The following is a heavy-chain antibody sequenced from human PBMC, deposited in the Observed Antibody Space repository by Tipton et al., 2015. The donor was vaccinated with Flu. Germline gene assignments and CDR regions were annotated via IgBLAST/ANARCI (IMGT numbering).Heavy chain of an antibody. V-gene: IGHV4-59*12. J-gene: IGHJ4*02. D-gene: IGHD2-2*01. CDR2: IYNNAYT. Sequence: TLSLTCTVSGGSIGSYYWNWIRQPPGKGLEWIGYIYNNAYTKYNPSLENRVTISVDTSKKQFSLQLRSVTAADTAVYYCARDPSLGMPDFFDYWGRGTLVTASS. CDR3: ARDPSLGMPDFFDY. CDR1: GGSIGSYY.